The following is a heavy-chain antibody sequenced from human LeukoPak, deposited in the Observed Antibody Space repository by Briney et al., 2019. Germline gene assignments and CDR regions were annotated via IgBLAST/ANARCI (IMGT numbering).Heavy chain of an antibody. Sequence: SETLSLTCTVSGGSISSSGYYWGWIRQPPGKGLEWIGSISNGGSTYYNPSLKSRVTISVDTPKNQFSLKLSSVTAADTAVYYCARSPWLYDSRWGQGTLVTVSS. CDR2: ISNGGST. V-gene: IGHV4-39*01. J-gene: IGHJ4*02. CDR1: GGSISSSGYY. D-gene: IGHD3-16*02. CDR3: ARSPWLYDSR.